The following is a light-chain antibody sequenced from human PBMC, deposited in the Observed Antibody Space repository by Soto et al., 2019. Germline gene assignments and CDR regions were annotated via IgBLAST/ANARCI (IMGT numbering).Light chain of an antibody. V-gene: IGKV3-15*01. CDR2: GAS. CDR1: QSISSK. Sequence: EIVMTQSPATLSVSPGERATLSCRASQSISSKVGWYQQKPGQAPRLLIYGASTRATGVPPRFSGSGSGTEFTLTISSLQSEDFAVYYCQHYNISSSITFGQGTRLEIK. CDR3: QHYNISSSIT. J-gene: IGKJ5*01.